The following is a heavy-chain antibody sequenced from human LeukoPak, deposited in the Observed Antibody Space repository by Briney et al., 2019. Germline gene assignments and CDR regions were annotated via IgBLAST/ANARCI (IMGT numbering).Heavy chain of an antibody. CDR1: GFTFSSYA. CDR2: ISGSGGST. CDR3: AKTPCSGGSCYFDY. Sequence: GGSLRLSCAASGFTFSSYAMSWVRQAPGKGLEWVSAISGSGGSTYYADSVKGRFTISGDNSKNTLYLQMNSLRAEDTAVYYCAKTPCSGGSCYFDYWGQGTLVTVSS. V-gene: IGHV3-23*01. J-gene: IGHJ4*02. D-gene: IGHD2-15*01.